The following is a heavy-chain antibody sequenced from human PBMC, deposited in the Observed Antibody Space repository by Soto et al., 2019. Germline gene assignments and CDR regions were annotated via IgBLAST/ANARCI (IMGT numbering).Heavy chain of an antibody. CDR1: GGSITSGDYY. D-gene: IGHD3-10*01. J-gene: IGHJ6*02. Sequence: QVQLQESGPRLVKPSQTLSLTCTVSGGSITSGDYYWSWIRQPPGKGLEWVGYISYSGSTDYNPSRQSQITTKMDPPKTQIPLQLTSVTAADPAVYFCARWSGVGVAGMDVWGQGTTVTVSS. V-gene: IGHV4-30-4*01. CDR2: ISYSGST. CDR3: ARWSGVGVAGMDV.